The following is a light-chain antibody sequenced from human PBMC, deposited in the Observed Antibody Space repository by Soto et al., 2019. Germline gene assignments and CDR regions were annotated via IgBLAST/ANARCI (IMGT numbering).Light chain of an antibody. CDR2: GSS. V-gene: IGKV3-20*01. J-gene: IGKJ1*01. CDR1: QSVSSSY. Sequence: IALTRSPRSLSLFLGEKATPSYSAIQSVSSSYLAWYQQKPGYAPRLRIYGSSSRATGIQERFSASGSGTDFTLTISRLEAEDFAVYNCQQYGSSPEWTFGQGTKLEIK. CDR3: QQYGSSPEWT.